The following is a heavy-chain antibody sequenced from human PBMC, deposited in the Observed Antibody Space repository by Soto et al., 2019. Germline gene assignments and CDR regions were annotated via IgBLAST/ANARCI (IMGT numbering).Heavy chain of an antibody. Sequence: GASVKVSCKASGYTFTSYGISWVRQAPGQGLEWMGWISAYNGNTNYAQKLQGRVTMTTGTSTSTAYMELRSLRSDDTAVYYCARSGRYSSSSPRHFDYWGQGTLVTVSS. CDR2: ISAYNGNT. CDR1: GYTFTSYG. CDR3: ARSGRYSSSSPRHFDY. D-gene: IGHD6-6*01. J-gene: IGHJ4*02. V-gene: IGHV1-18*01.